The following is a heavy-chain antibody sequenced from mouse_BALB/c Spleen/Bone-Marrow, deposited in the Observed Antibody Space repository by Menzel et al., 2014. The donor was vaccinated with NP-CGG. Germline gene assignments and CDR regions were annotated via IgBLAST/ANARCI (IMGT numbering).Heavy chain of an antibody. CDR2: ISSGGGST. J-gene: IGHJ4*01. CDR1: GFAFSSYD. Sequence: EVRGVESGGGLVKPGGSLKLSCAASGFAFSSYDMSWVRQTPEKRLEWVAYISSGGGSTYYPDTVKGRFTISRDNAKNTLYLQMSSLKSEDTAMYYCARTTPYAMDYWGQGTSVTVSS. V-gene: IGHV5-12-1*01. D-gene: IGHD5-5*01. CDR3: ARTTPYAMDY.